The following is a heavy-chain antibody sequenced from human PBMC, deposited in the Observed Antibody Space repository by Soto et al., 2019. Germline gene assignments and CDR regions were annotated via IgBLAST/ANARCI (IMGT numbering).Heavy chain of an antibody. D-gene: IGHD2-15*01. J-gene: IGHJ4*02. CDR2: IFFNGDT. Sequence: PSETLSLTCTVSGGSISDPDYYWNWIRQPPGKGLEWIGSIFFNGDTSYNPSLKSRLNISVDTSKNHFHLSLRSVTASDTAVYFCARRGRLQSLDYWGQGTVVTVSS. V-gene: IGHV4-30-4*01. CDR1: GGSISDPDYY. CDR3: ARRGRLQSLDY.